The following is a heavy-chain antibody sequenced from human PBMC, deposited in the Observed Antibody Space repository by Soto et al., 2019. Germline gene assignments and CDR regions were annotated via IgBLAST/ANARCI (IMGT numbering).Heavy chain of an antibody. D-gene: IGHD6-13*01. Sequence: QPGGSLRLSCAASGFTFSSYGMHWVRQAPGKGLEWVAVISYDGSNKYYADSVKGRFTISRDNSKNTLYLQMNSLRAEDTAVYYCAKDRSSSWFPYYYYYGMDVWGQGTTVTVSS. CDR1: GFTFSSYG. V-gene: IGHV3-30*18. CDR3: AKDRSSSWFPYYYYYGMDV. CDR2: ISYDGSNK. J-gene: IGHJ6*02.